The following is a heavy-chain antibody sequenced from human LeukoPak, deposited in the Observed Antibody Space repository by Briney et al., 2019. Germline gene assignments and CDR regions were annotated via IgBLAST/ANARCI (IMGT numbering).Heavy chain of an antibody. J-gene: IGHJ4*02. CDR1: GFTFSSYS. Sequence: GGSLRLSCAASGFTFSSYSMSWVRQAPGKGLECVSYISGSSSTIYYADSVKGRFTISRDNAKNSLYLQMNSLRAEDTAVYYCASNTYGGRYFDYWGQGTLVTVSS. V-gene: IGHV3-48*04. CDR3: ASNTYGGRYFDY. CDR2: ISGSSSTI. D-gene: IGHD4-23*01.